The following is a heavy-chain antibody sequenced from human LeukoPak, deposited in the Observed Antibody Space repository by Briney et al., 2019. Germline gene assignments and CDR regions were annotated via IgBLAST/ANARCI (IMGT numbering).Heavy chain of an antibody. V-gene: IGHV3-48*03. J-gene: IGHJ4*02. CDR3: ARGTHISMVRGASDY. CDR2: ISSRGSAI. D-gene: IGHD3-10*01. Sequence: GGSLRLSCAASGFTFSSYEMNWVRQAPGKGLEWVSYISSRGSAIYYADSVKGRFTISRDNAKNSLYLQMSSLRVEDTAVYFCARGTHISMVRGASDYWGQGTLVTVSS. CDR1: GFTFSSYE.